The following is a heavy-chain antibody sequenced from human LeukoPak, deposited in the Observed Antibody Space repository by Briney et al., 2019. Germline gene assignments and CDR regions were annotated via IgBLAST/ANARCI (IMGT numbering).Heavy chain of an antibody. J-gene: IGHJ3*02. CDR3: ARDPDCSSTSCLHDAFDI. CDR1: GFTFSSYW. D-gene: IGHD2-2*01. Sequence: GGSLRLSCAASGFTFSSYWMSWVRQAPGKGLEWVANIKQDGSEKYYVDSVKGRFTISRDNAKNSLYLQMNSLRAEDTAVYYCARDPDCSSTSCLHDAFDIWGQGTMVTVSS. V-gene: IGHV3-7*01. CDR2: IKQDGSEK.